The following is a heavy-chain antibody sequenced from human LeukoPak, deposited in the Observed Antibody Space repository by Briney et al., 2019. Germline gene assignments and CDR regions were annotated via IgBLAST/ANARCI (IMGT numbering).Heavy chain of an antibody. Sequence: PSETLSLTCTVSGGSISSSSYYWGWIRQPPGKGLEWIGTIYYSGSTYYNPSLKSRVNISVDTSKNKFSLKLRSVTAADTAVYYCAREGRMTTVTRIFDYWGQGTLVTVSS. CDR2: IYYSGST. V-gene: IGHV4-39*02. CDR1: GGSISSSSYY. J-gene: IGHJ4*02. D-gene: IGHD4-17*01. CDR3: AREGRMTTVTRIFDY.